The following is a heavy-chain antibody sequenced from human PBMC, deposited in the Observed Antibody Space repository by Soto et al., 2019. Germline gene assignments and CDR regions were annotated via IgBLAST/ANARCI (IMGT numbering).Heavy chain of an antibody. D-gene: IGHD3-9*01. J-gene: IGHJ4*02. CDR1: GFTFSSYA. V-gene: IGHV3-23*01. CDR3: AKSSLSVYDILTGYYPSGPYVDY. Sequence: EVQLLESGGGLVQPGGSLRLSCAASGFTFSSYAMSWVRQAPGKGLEWVSAISGSGGSTYYADSVKGRFTISRDISKNAMNMQMNSLRDGYTAVYYCAKSSLSVYDILTGYYPSGPYVDYWSKGTLVTVSS. CDR2: ISGSGGST.